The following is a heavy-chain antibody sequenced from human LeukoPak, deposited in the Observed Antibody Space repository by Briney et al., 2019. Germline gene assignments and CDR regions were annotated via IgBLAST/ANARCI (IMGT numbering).Heavy chain of an antibody. V-gene: IGHV1-2*02. J-gene: IGHJ4*02. D-gene: IGHD5-12*01. CDR2: MNPHSGAP. CDR1: GYSFSAYY. Sequence: ASGKVSCRASGYSFSAYYVHWVRQAPGQGLEWMGWMNPHSGAPTYAQKFKGRVTMTRDTSSSTDYMELSSLTSDDTAVYYCARKKVEVVATYDYWGQGTLITVSS. CDR3: ARKKVEVVATYDY.